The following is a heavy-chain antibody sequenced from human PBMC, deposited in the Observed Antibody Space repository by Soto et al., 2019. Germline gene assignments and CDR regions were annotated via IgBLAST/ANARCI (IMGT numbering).Heavy chain of an antibody. CDR1: GFSLTTGVG. CDR2: VYWDDDK. J-gene: IGHJ4*02. CDR3: ATLTADF. V-gene: IGHV2-5*02. Sequence: ITLEESGPTLVKPTETLTLTCTFSGFSLTTGVGVGWVRQPPGKALEWLALVYWDDDKHYTPSLMSRLTITKDISKGQVVITMTNMDPVDTATYYCATLTADFWGPGTLVTVSS.